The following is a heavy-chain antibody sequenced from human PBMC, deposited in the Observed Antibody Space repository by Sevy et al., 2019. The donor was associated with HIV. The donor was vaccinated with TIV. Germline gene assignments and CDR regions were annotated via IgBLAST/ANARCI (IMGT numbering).Heavy chain of an antibody. CDR2: ISSSSSTI. J-gene: IGHJ5*02. CDR1: GFTFSSYS. Sequence: GGSLRLSCAASGFTFSSYSMNWVRQAPGKGLEWVSYISSSSSTIYYANPAKSRFTISRDNAKNSLYLQMNSLRDEDTAVYYCAREVPFFYGDYVTNWFDPWGQGTLVTVSS. CDR3: AREVPFFYGDYVTNWFDP. D-gene: IGHD4-17*01. V-gene: IGHV3-48*02.